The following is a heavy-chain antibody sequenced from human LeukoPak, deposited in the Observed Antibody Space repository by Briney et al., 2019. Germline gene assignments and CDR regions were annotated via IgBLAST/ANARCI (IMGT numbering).Heavy chain of an antibody. D-gene: IGHD3-10*01. CDR3: ASAATTVRGVRAFDI. Sequence: SETLSLTCSVSGGSISNSSYYWGWIRQPPGTGLEWIGNIFHSGNTFNNPSLKSRVTISVDTSKNQLSLKLRSVTAADTAVYFCASAATTVRGVRAFDIWGQGTIVTASS. J-gene: IGHJ3*02. CDR1: GGSISNSSYY. V-gene: IGHV4-39*07. CDR2: IFHSGNT.